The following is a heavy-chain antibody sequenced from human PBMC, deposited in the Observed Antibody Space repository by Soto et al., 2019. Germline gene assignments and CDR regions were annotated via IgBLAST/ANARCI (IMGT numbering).Heavy chain of an antibody. CDR3: AKATGSSFDN. Sequence: QVHLVQSGTEVKTPGASVKVSCKTSGYTFSNSGISWVRQAPGQGLEWLGWINNNNGKPNCAQKLQDRLILTTDTSTSTAYMELRSLRSDDTAMYYCAKATGSSFDNWGQGTLVTVSS. CDR2: INNNNGKP. J-gene: IGHJ4*02. V-gene: IGHV1-18*01. CDR1: GYTFSNSG. D-gene: IGHD6-6*01.